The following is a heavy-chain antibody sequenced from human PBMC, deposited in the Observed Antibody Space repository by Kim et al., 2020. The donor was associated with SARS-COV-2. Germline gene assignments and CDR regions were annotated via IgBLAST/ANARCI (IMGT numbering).Heavy chain of an antibody. J-gene: IGHJ4*02. CDR3: AKEGHYYDSSGYFDY. D-gene: IGHD3-22*01. CDR1: GFTFSSYG. V-gene: IGHV3-30*18. CDR2: ISYDGSNK. Sequence: GGSLRLSCAASGFTFSSYGMHWVRQAPGKGLEWVAVISYDGSNKYYADSVKGRFTISRDNSKNTLYLQMNSLRAEDTAVYYCAKEGHYYDSSGYFDYWGQGTLVTVSS.